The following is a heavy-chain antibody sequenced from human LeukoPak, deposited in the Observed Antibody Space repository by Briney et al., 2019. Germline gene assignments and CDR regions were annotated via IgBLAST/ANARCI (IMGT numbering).Heavy chain of an antibody. V-gene: IGHV4-39*07. J-gene: IGHJ5*02. CDR3: ARDVNGDHHRFDP. CDR1: GGSISSSSYY. Sequence: PSETLSLTCTVSGGSISSSSYYWGWIRQPPGKGLEWIGSIYYSGSTYYNPSLKSRVTISVDTSKNQFSLKLTSVTAADTAVYFCARDVNGDHHRFDPWGQGTLVTVSS. D-gene: IGHD2-21*02. CDR2: IYYSGST.